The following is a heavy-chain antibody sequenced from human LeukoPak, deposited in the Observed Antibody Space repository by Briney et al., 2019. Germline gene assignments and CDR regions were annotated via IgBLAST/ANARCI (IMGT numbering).Heavy chain of an antibody. CDR1: GYTLTELS. J-gene: IGHJ3*02. CDR2: FDPEDGET. D-gene: IGHD2-15*01. Sequence: GASVKVSCKVSGYTLTELSMHWVRQAPGKGLEWMGGFDPEDGETIYAQKFQGRVTMTEDTSTDTAYMELSSLRSEDTAVYYCATEGRRYCSGGSCYAAYSDAFDIWGQGTMVTVSS. V-gene: IGHV1-24*01. CDR3: ATEGRRYCSGGSCYAAYSDAFDI.